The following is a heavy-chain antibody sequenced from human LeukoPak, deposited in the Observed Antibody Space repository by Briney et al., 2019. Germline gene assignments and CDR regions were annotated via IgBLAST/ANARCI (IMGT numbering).Heavy chain of an antibody. V-gene: IGHV3-21*01. CDR1: GFTFSSFG. CDR3: ARGYGPPPADIVVVPAFDY. CDR2: ISSSSSYI. J-gene: IGHJ4*02. D-gene: IGHD2-2*01. Sequence: NPGGSLRLSCAASGFTFSSFGMHWVRQAPGKGLEWVSSISSSSSYIYYADSVKGRFTISRDNAKNSLYLQMNSLRAEDTAVYYCARGYGPPPADIVVVPAFDYRGQGTLVTVSS.